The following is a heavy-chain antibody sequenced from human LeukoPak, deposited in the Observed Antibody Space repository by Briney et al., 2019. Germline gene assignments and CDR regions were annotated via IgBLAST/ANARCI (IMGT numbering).Heavy chain of an antibody. CDR1: GYSFTSYW. J-gene: IGHJ6*04. V-gene: IGHV5-10-1*01. CDR2: IDPSDSYT. Sequence: GESLRISCKGSGYSFTSYWISWVRQMPGKGLEWMGRIDPSDSYTNYSPSFQGHVTISADKSISTAYLQWSSLKASDTAMYYCVRHPSYCSSTSCGFYYYYGMDVWGKGTTVTVSS. CDR3: VRHPSYCSSTSCGFYYYYGMDV. D-gene: IGHD2-2*01.